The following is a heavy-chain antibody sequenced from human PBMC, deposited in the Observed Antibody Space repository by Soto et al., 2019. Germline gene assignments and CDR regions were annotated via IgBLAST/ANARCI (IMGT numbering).Heavy chain of an antibody. D-gene: IGHD2-2*01. CDR1: GFSFSYYG. J-gene: IGHJ6*03. CDR2: ISTSSSNI. CDR3: ARETSTGNYYVDV. Sequence: EVQLVESGGGLVQPGGSLRLSCAASGFSFSYYGMNWARQAPGKGLEWVSYISTSSSNIYYADSVKGRFTISRDNAKNSLSLQMNSLRAADAAVYYCARETSTGNYYVDVWGKGNTVTVSS. V-gene: IGHV3-48*01.